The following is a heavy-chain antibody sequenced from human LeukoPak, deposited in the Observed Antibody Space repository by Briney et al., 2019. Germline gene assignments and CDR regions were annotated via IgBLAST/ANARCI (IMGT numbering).Heavy chain of an antibody. J-gene: IGHJ4*02. CDR3: ARASLPYDILTGYDLDY. D-gene: IGHD3-9*01. Sequence: GGSLRLSCAASGFTFSDYYMSWIRQAPGKGLEWVSYISSSGSTIYYADSVKGRFTISRDNAKNSPYLQMNSLRAEDTAVYYCARASLPYDILTGYDLDYWGQGTLVTVSS. CDR2: ISSSGSTI. CDR1: GFTFSDYY. V-gene: IGHV3-11*01.